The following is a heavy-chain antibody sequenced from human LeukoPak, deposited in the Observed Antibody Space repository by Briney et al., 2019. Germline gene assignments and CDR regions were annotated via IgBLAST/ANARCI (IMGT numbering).Heavy chain of an antibody. CDR3: ARGKLSGYCSGGSCYQGNFDY. Sequence: SVKVSCKASRGTFSSYAISWVRQAPGQGLEWMGGIIPIFGTANYAQKFQGRVTITADESTSTAYMELSSLRSEDTAVYYCARGKLSGYCSGGSCYQGNFDYWGQGTLVTVSS. J-gene: IGHJ4*02. CDR2: IIPIFGTA. V-gene: IGHV1-69*13. CDR1: RGTFSSYA. D-gene: IGHD2-15*01.